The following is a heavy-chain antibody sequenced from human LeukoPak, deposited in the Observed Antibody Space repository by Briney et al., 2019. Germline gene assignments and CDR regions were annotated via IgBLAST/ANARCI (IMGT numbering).Heavy chain of an antibody. D-gene: IGHD3-22*01. CDR3: ARTDTYYYDSSGYPQRGYYFDY. V-gene: IGHV4-59*01. Sequence: SETLSLTCTVSGGSISSYYWGWIRQPPGKGLEWIGYIYYSGSTNYNPSLKSRVTISVDTSKNQSSLKLSSVTAADTAVFYCARTDTYYYDSSGYPQRGYYFDYWGQGTLVTVSS. CDR1: GGSISSYY. J-gene: IGHJ4*02. CDR2: IYYSGST.